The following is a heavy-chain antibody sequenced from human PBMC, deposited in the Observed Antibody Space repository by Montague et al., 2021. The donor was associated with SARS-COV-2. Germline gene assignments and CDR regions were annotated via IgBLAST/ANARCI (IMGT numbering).Heavy chain of an antibody. CDR3: AKDLVLRAARPDALGV. CDR1: GFTFSSYS. V-gene: IGHV3-48*04. CDR2: IGSSTNII. Sequence: SLRLSCAASGFTFSSYSVNWVRQAPGKGLEWISYIGSSTNIIYYADSVKGRFTISRDNARNSLYLQMNSLRVDDTAVYYCAKDLVLRAARPDALGVWGQGTVVTVSS. J-gene: IGHJ3*01. D-gene: IGHD6-6*01.